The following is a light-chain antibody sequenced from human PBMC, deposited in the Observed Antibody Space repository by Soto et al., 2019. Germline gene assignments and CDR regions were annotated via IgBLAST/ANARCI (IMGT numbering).Light chain of an antibody. Sequence: QLVLTQSPSTSASLGASVKLTCTLSGGHTGYAIAWHQQQPEKGPRYVMILNSDGSHNKGDGIPDRFSGSSSGADHYLTISSLQSEDEADYYCQTWGTGIVVFGGGTKVTVL. V-gene: IGLV4-69*02. J-gene: IGLJ2*01. CDR3: QTWGTGIVV. CDR2: LNSDGSH. CDR1: GGHTGYA.